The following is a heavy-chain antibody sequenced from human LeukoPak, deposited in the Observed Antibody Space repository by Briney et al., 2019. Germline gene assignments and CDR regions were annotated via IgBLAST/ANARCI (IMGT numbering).Heavy chain of an antibody. D-gene: IGHD3-10*01. J-gene: IGHJ4*02. V-gene: IGHV3-33*01. CDR3: AREHVLLWFGELLD. CDR2: IWYDGSNK. Sequence: GGSLRLSGAASGFTFSSYGMHWVRQAPGKGLEWVAVIWYDGSNKYYADSVKGRFTISRDNSKNTLYLQMNSLRAEDTAVYYCAREHVLLWFGELLDWGQGTLVTVSS. CDR1: GFTFSSYG.